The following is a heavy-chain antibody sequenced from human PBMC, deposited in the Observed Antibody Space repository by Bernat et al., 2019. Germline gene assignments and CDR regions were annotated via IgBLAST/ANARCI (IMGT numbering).Heavy chain of an antibody. D-gene: IGHD6-13*01. CDR3: ARDGSSSWIPYDY. CDR1: GFTFSSYS. J-gene: IGHJ4*02. V-gene: IGHV3-21*01. CDR2: ISSSSSYI. Sequence: EVQLVESGGGLVKSGGSLRLSCAASGFTFSSYSMNWVRQAPGKGLEWVSSISSSSSYIYYADSVKGRFTISRDNAKNSLYLQMNSLRAEDTAVYYCARDGSSSWIPYDYWGQGTLVTVSS.